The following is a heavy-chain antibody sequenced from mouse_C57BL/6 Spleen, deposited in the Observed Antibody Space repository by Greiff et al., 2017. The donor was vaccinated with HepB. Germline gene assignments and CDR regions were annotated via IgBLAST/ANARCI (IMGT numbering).Heavy chain of an antibody. CDR2: IDPETGGT. D-gene: IGHD1-1*01. Sequence: QVQLKESGAELVRPGASVTLSCKASGYTFTDYEMHWVKQTPVHGLEWIGAIDPETGGTAYNQKFKGKAILTADKSSSTAYMELRSLTSEDSAVYYCTRGTTLDAMDYWGQGTSVTVSS. CDR3: TRGTTLDAMDY. V-gene: IGHV1-15*01. J-gene: IGHJ4*01. CDR1: GYTFTDYE.